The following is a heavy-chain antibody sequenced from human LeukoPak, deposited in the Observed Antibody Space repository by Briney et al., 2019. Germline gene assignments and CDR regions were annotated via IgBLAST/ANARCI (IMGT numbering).Heavy chain of an antibody. V-gene: IGHV3-7*01. CDR1: GFRFSNYW. J-gene: IGHJ4*02. D-gene: IGHD1-1*01. CDR3: ARVRSPPEDNSNYRPVDQ. CDR2: INQDESET. Sequence: PGGSLRLSCIVYGFRFSNYWMTWVRQAPGKGLEWMANINQDESETNYVDSVKGRFIISRDNAKNSVFLRMNSLRAEDTAMYYCARVRSPPEDNSNYRPVDQWGQGILVTVSS.